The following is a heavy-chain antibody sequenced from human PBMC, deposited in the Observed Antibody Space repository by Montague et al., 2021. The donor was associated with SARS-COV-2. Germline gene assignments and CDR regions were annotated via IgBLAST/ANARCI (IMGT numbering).Heavy chain of an antibody. J-gene: IGHJ4*02. CDR2: IYYTGST. V-gene: IGHV4-59*01. CDR3: ARGGGWKRHFDY. CDR1: GDSINNYY. Sequence: SETLSLTCNVSGDSINNYYWSWIRQSPGRGLEWIGYIYYTGSTTRNPSLGSRVIISLDTSRDLVSLELRSLTAADTAVYYCARGGGWKRHFDYWGQGTLVAISS. D-gene: IGHD4-23*01.